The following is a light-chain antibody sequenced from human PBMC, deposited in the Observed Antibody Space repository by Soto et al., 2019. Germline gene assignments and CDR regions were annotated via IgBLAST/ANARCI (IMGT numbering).Light chain of an antibody. CDR3: QQYGSSGT. CDR2: DAS. J-gene: IGKJ1*01. V-gene: IGKV3-20*01. Sequence: EFVLTQSPGTLSLSPGERATLSCRASQTVRNNYLAWYQQKPGLAPRLLIYDASSRATGIPDRFSGGGSGTDFTLTISRLEPEDFAVYYCQQYGSSGTFGQGTKVDIK. CDR1: QTVRNNY.